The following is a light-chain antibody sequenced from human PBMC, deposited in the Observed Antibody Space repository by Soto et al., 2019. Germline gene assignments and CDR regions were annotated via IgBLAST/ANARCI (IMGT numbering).Light chain of an antibody. J-gene: IGKJ4*01. Sequence: DIQMTQSTSSVSASIGDTVTITCRASQDISTLLAWYQQKPGKAPKLLIYGASTLESGVPSRFSGRGSWTDFTLTISSLQPEDFATYFCQQADSFPLSFGGGTKVE. CDR3: QQADSFPLS. CDR1: QDISTL. CDR2: GAS. V-gene: IGKV1D-12*01.